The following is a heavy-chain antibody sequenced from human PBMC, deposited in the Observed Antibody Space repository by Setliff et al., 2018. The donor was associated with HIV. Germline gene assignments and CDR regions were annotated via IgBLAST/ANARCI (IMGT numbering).Heavy chain of an antibody. V-gene: IGHV4-59*11. J-gene: IGHJ1*01. Sequence: SETLSLTCSVSGVSISDHYWSWIRQPPGEGLEWIGYIYYGGSTKYNPSLRSRVTISADTSKNQFSLKLTSVTAADTAVYYCATYSSAWFEFFQHWGLGTLVTVSS. D-gene: IGHD6-19*01. CDR3: ATYSSAWFEFFQH. CDR1: GVSISDHY. CDR2: IYYGGST.